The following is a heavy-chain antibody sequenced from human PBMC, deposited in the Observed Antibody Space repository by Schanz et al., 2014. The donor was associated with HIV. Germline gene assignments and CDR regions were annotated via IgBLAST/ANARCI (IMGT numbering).Heavy chain of an antibody. D-gene: IGHD2-15*01. J-gene: IGHJ5*02. CDR2: INHSGST. CDR3: ARGLVNCSGGSCYSGWFDP. CDR1: GGSISSGGYY. Sequence: QVQLQESGPGLVKPSQTLSLTCTVSGGSISSGGYYWSWIRQPPGKGLEWIGEINHSGSTNYNPSLKSRVTISVDTSKNQFSLKLSSVTAADTAVYYCARGLVNCSGGSCYSGWFDPWGQGNLVTVSS. V-gene: IGHV4-31*03.